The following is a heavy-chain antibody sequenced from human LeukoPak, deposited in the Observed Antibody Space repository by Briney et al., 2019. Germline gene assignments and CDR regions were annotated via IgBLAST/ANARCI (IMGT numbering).Heavy chain of an antibody. V-gene: IGHV3-23*01. CDR2: ISGSGGST. D-gene: IGHD6-19*01. Sequence: GGSLRLSCATSGFTFSDYYMSWIRQAPGKGLEWVSAISGSGGSTYYADSVKGRFTISRDNSKNTLYLQMNSLRAEDTAVYYCANLGIAVANWFDPWGQGTLVTVSS. CDR3: ANLGIAVANWFDP. J-gene: IGHJ5*02. CDR1: GFTFSDYY.